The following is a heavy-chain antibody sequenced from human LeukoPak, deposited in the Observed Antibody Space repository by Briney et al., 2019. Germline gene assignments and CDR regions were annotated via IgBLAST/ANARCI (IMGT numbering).Heavy chain of an antibody. Sequence: ASVKVSCKASGYTFTSYDINWVRQATGQGLEWMGWMDPNSGNTGHAQKFQGRVTMTRNTSISTAYMELSSLRSEDTAVYYCARRRGGSPRRNWFDPWGQGTLVTVSS. CDR3: ARRRGGSPRRNWFDP. V-gene: IGHV1-8*01. CDR2: MDPNSGNT. D-gene: IGHD3-16*01. CDR1: GYTFTSYD. J-gene: IGHJ5*02.